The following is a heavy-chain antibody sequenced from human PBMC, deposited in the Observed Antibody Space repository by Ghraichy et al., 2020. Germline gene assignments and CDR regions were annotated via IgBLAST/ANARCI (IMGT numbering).Heavy chain of an antibody. V-gene: IGHV4-34*01. CDR1: GGSFSGYY. J-gene: IGHJ3*02. CDR3: ARGLNWNDEIDAFDI. Sequence: SETLSLTCAVYGGSFSGYYWSWIRQPPGKGLEWIGEINHSGSTNYNPSLKSRVTISVDTSKNQFSLKLSSVTAADTAVYYCARGLNWNDEIDAFDIWGQGTMVTVSS. CDR2: INHSGST. D-gene: IGHD1-1*01.